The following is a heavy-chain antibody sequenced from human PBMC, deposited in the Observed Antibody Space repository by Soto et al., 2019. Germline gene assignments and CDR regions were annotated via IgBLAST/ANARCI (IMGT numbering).Heavy chain of an antibody. D-gene: IGHD3-3*01. CDR2: IYYSGST. Sequence: SETLSLTCTVSGGSISSSSYYWGWIRQPPGKGLEWIGSIYYSGSTYYNPSLKSRVTISVDTSKNQFSLKLSSVTAADTAVYYCARHSSWAAYYDFWSGTNYYGIDVWGQGTTVTVPS. CDR3: ARHSSWAAYYDFWSGTNYYGIDV. V-gene: IGHV4-39*01. J-gene: IGHJ6*02. CDR1: GGSISSSSYY.